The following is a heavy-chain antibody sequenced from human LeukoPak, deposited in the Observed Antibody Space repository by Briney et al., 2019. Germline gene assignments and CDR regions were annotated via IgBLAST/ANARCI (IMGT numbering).Heavy chain of an antibody. Sequence: ASVKVSCKVSGYTLTELSMHWVRQAPGKGLEWMGGFDPEDGETIYAQKFQGRVTMTTDTSTSTAYMELRSLRSDDTAVYYCAREGREYSSPSLDYWGQGTLVTVSS. CDR1: GYTLTELS. J-gene: IGHJ4*02. V-gene: IGHV1-24*01. CDR2: FDPEDGET. D-gene: IGHD6-6*01. CDR3: AREGREYSSPSLDY.